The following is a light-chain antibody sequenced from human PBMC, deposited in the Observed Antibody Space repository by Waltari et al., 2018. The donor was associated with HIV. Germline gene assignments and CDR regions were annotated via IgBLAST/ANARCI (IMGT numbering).Light chain of an antibody. CDR2: GAS. CDR3: QQYGSSSLT. CDR1: QSVSSTY. Sequence: ELVLTQSPGTLCLSPGERATLSCRASQSVSSTYLAWYQQKPGQAPRLLIYGASSRATGIPDRFSGSGSGTDFTLTISRLEPEDFAVYYCQQYGSSSLTFVGGTKVEIK. J-gene: IGKJ4*01. V-gene: IGKV3-20*01.